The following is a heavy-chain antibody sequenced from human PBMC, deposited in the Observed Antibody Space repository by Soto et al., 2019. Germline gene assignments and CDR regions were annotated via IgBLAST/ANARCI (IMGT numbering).Heavy chain of an antibody. Sequence: GGSLRLSCAASGFTFSSYGVHWVRQAPGKGLEWVAVISYDGSNKYYADSVQGRFTISRDNSKNTLYLQMNSLRAEDTAVYYCAKDLGYCTNGVCYSSDYFDYWGQGTLVTVSS. CDR3: AKDLGYCTNGVCYSSDYFDY. CDR1: GFTFSSYG. D-gene: IGHD2-8*01. V-gene: IGHV3-30*18. J-gene: IGHJ4*02. CDR2: ISYDGSNK.